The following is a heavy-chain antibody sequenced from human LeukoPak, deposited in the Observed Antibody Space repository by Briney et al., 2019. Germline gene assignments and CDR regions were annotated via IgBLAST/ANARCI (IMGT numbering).Heavy chain of an antibody. CDR2: ISGSGGST. CDR1: GFTFSSYA. Sequence: PGGSLRLSCAASGFTFSSYAMSWVRQAPGKGLEWVSAISGSGGSTYYADSVKGRFTISRDNSKNTLYLQMNSLRAEDTAVYYCAKVNPHCSSTSCHTFGDFDYWGQGTLVTVSS. J-gene: IGHJ4*02. V-gene: IGHV3-23*01. D-gene: IGHD2-2*02. CDR3: AKVNPHCSSTSCHTFGDFDY.